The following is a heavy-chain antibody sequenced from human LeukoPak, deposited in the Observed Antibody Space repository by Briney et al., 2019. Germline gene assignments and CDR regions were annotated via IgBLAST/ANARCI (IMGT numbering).Heavy chain of an antibody. CDR3: ARSSPTITIFGVVIPEYYFDY. V-gene: IGHV1-69*05. J-gene: IGHJ4*02. Sequence: SVKVSCKASGGTFSSYAISWVRQAPGQGLEWMGGIIPIFGTANYAQKFQGRVTITTDESTSAAYMELSSLRSEDTAVYYCARSSPTITIFGVVIPEYYFDYWGQGTLVTVSS. CDR2: IIPIFGTA. CDR1: GGTFSSYA. D-gene: IGHD3-3*01.